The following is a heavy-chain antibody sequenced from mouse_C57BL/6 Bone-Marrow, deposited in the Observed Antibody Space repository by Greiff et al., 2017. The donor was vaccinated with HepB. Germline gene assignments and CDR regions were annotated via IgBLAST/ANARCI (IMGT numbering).Heavy chain of an antibody. CDR1: GFNIKDDY. V-gene: IGHV14-4*01. CDR2: IDPENGDT. D-gene: IGHD1-1*01. J-gene: IGHJ4*01. CDR3: TPSVVATDYAMDY. Sequence: EVQLQHSGAELVRPGASVKLSCTASGFNIKDDYMHWVKQRPEQGLEWIGWIDPENGDTEYASKFQGKATITADTSSNTAYLQLSSLTSEDTAVYYCTPSVVATDYAMDYWGQGTSVTVSS.